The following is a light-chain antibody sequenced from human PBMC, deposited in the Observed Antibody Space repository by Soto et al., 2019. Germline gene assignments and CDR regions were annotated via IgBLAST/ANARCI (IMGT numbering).Light chain of an antibody. V-gene: IGKV3-20*01. CDR1: QSVSTSY. Sequence: IVLTQSPGTLSLSPGERATLSCRASQSVSTSYLAWYQQKPGQAPRLLIYGASSRATGIPDRFGGSGSGTDFTLTISRLEPEDFAVYYCQQYDSSPLTFGGGTKVEIK. CDR2: GAS. CDR3: QQYDSSPLT. J-gene: IGKJ4*01.